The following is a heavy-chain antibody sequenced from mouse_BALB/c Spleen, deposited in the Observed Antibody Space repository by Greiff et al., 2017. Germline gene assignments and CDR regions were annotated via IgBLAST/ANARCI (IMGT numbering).Heavy chain of an antibody. D-gene: IGHD4-1*01. CDR2: IYPGNSDT. Sequence: EVQLQQSGTVLARPGASVKMSCKASGYSFTSYWMHWVKQRPGQGLEWIGAIYPGNSDTSYNQKFKGKAKLTAVTSASTAYMELSSLTNEDSAVYYCTRRANWDEFAYWGQGTLVTVSA. CDR1: GYSFTSYW. CDR3: TRRANWDEFAY. V-gene: IGHV1-5*01. J-gene: IGHJ3*01.